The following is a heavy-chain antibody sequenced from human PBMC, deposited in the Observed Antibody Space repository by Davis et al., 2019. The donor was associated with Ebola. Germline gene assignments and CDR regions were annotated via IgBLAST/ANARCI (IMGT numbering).Heavy chain of an antibody. CDR2: INHSGST. CDR1: GGSFSGYY. V-gene: IGHV4-34*01. Sequence: SETLSLTCAVYGGSFSGYYWSWIRQPPGKGLEWIGEINHSGSTNYNPSLKSRVTISVDTSKNQFSLKLSSVTAADTAVYYCARDPEAERWFDPWGQGTLVIVSS. J-gene: IGHJ5*02. CDR3: ARDPEAERWFDP.